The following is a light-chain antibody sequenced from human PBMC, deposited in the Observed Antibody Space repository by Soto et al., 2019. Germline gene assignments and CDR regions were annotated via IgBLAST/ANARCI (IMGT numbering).Light chain of an antibody. CDR1: QSIGNW. V-gene: IGKV1-5*03. Sequence: DIQMTQSPSTLSASVGDRVTIACRASQSIGNWLAWYQQKPGKAPKLLIYKASSLESGVPSRFSGSGSGTEFTLTISSLQPDDFATYYCQQCNVYWTFGQGTKVEIK. CDR2: KAS. CDR3: QQCNVYWT. J-gene: IGKJ1*01.